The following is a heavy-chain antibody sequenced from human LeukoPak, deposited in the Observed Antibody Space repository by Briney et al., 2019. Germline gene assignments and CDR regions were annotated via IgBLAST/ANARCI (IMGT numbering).Heavy chain of an antibody. V-gene: IGHV1-2*02. CDR2: INPNSGGT. CDR3: ARERPVYDSSGYYQGFDY. D-gene: IGHD3-22*01. Sequence: ASVKVSCKASGYTFTGYYMHWVRQAPGQGLEWMGWINPNSGGTNYAQMFQGRVTMTRDTSISTAYMELSRLRSDDTAVYYCARERPVYDSSGYYQGFDYWGQGTLVTVSS. J-gene: IGHJ4*02. CDR1: GYTFTGYY.